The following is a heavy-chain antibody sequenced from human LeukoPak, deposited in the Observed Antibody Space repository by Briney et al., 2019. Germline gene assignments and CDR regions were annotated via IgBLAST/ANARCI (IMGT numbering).Heavy chain of an antibody. CDR3: ARGGSYFTNYYYYMDV. Sequence: ASVKVSCKASGGTFSSYAISWVRQAPGQGLEWMGGIIPIFGTANYAQKFQGRVTITADKSTSTAYMELSSMRSEDTAVYYCARGGSYFTNYYYYMDVWGKGTTVTVSS. D-gene: IGHD1-26*01. CDR2: IIPIFGTA. V-gene: IGHV1-69*06. J-gene: IGHJ6*03. CDR1: GGTFSSYA.